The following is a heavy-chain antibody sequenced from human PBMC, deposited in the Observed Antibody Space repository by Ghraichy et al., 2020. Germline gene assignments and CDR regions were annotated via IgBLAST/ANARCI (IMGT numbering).Heavy chain of an antibody. J-gene: IGHJ6*03. D-gene: IGHD6-13*01. CDR1: GFTFSSYA. V-gene: IGHV3-23*01. Sequence: GESLNISCAASGFTFSSYAMSWVRQAPGKELEWVSAISGSGGSTYYADSVKGRFTISRDNSKNTLYLQMNSLRAEDTAVYYCAKEGGSSWFDYYYYYYMDVWGKGTTVTVS. CDR2: ISGSGGST. CDR3: AKEGGSSWFDYYYYYYMDV.